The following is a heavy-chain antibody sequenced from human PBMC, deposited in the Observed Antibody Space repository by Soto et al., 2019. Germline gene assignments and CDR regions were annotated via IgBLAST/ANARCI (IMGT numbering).Heavy chain of an antibody. CDR1: GGSINPYY. V-gene: IGHV4-59*01. CDR2: IYYSGSDSGST. CDR3: TRGGGDF. J-gene: IGHJ4*02. D-gene: IGHD6-25*01. Sequence: ETLSLTFPVSGGSINPYYGSWIRQPPGKGLEWIGYIYYSGSDSGSTNYIPSLKSRVTISVDTSKNQFSLRLTYVTAADTAVYFCTRGGGDFWGQGTLVNVSS.